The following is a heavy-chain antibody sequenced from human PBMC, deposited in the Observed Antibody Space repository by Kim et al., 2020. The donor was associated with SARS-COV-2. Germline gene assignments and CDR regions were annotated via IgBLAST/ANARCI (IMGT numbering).Heavy chain of an antibody. V-gene: IGHV3-74*01. J-gene: IGHJ4*02. Sequence: SNTVYAGSGKGRFTITRDNAKHTLYLQMNSLRAEDTAIYYCARAYTAPDYWGQGTLVTVSS. CDR2: SNT. D-gene: IGHD5-18*01. CDR3: ARAYTAPDY.